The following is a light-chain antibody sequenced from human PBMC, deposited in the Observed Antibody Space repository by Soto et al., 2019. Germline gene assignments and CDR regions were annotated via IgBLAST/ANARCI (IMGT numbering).Light chain of an antibody. CDR2: DAS. J-gene: IGKJ1*01. Sequence: DIPMTQSPSTLSASVGDRVTITCRASQSINSWLAWYQLKPGKAPKLLIYDASSLESGVPSRFSGSGSGTEFTLTVSRLQPADFATYYCHQYNTYPWTFGQGTKVEIK. CDR3: HQYNTYPWT. CDR1: QSINSW. V-gene: IGKV1-5*01.